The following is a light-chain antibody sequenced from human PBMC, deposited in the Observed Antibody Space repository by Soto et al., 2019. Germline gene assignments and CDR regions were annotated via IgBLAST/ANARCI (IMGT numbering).Light chain of an antibody. V-gene: IGLV1-44*01. J-gene: IGLJ3*02. Sequence: QSVLTQPPSASGTPGRRVTISCSGTTSNIGSNTVSWYHHLPGTAPKLLIYSNDQRPSGVPDRFSGSKSGTSASLAISGLQSEDEADYYCAIWDLTLSAWVFGGGTNLTVL. CDR1: TSNIGSNT. CDR3: AIWDLTLSAWV. CDR2: SND.